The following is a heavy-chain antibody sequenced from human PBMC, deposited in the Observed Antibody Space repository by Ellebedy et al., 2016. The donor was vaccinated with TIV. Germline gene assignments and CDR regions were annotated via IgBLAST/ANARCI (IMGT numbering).Heavy chain of an antibody. D-gene: IGHD3-9*01. CDR3: ARGGRYFDVLIGKYYFDF. CDR1: GFTFSSYA. J-gene: IGHJ4*02. Sequence: GESLKISCSASGFTFSSYAMHWVRQAPGKGLEYVSAISTNGRSSYYADSVKGRLTISRDNSKNTLFLQMGSLRAEDMAVYYCARGGRYFDVLIGKYYFDFWGQGTLVTVSS. V-gene: IGHV3-64*02. CDR2: ISTNGRSS.